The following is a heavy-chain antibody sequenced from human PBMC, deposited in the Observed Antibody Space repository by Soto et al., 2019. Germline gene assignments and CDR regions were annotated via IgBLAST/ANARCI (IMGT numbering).Heavy chain of an antibody. J-gene: IGHJ4*02. CDR1: GFTLSSYG. CDR2: ISYDGSNK. V-gene: IGHV3-30*18. CDR3: AKETYSGPLDY. D-gene: IGHD2-15*01. Sequence: QVQLVEFGGGVVQPGKSLRLSCAASGFTLSSYGMHWVRQAPGKGLEWVAVISYDGSNKYYADSVKGRFTISRDNSKNTLYLQMNSLRAEDTAVYYCAKETYSGPLDYWGQGTLVIVSS.